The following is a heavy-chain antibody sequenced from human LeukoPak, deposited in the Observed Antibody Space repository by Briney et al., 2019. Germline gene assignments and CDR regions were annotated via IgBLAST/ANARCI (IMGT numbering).Heavy chain of an antibody. CDR2: IYYSGST. CDR3: ARSPVTIFGVVNFMDV. D-gene: IGHD3-3*01. V-gene: IGHV4-59*01. CDR1: GGSISSYY. J-gene: IGHJ6*03. Sequence: SETLSLTCTVSGGSISSYYWSWIRQPPGKGLEWIGYIYYSGSTNYNPSLKSRVTISVDTSKNQFPLKLSSVTAADTAVYYCARSPVTIFGVVNFMDVWGKGTTVTVSS.